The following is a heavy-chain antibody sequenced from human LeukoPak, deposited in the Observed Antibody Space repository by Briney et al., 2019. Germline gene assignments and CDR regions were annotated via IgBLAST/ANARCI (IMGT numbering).Heavy chain of an antibody. CDR3: VEGHYDVLTAYSTPFYS. J-gene: IGHJ5*01. Sequence: SGPTLVKPTQTLTLTCTFSGFSLSTSGVGVGWIRQSPGKALEWLALIYWNDDKHYSPSLSHRLTITKDTSKNQVVLTMTNMDPVDTATYYCVEGHYDVLTAYSTPFYSWGQGTLVTVSS. CDR1: GFSLSTSGVG. CDR2: IYWNDDK. D-gene: IGHD3-9*01. V-gene: IGHV2-5*01.